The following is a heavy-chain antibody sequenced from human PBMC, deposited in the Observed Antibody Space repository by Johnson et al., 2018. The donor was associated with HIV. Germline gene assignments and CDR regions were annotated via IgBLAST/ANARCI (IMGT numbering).Heavy chain of an antibody. CDR3: ARDQKSGWPQSQDAFDI. J-gene: IGHJ3*02. CDR2: ISYDGSNK. CDR1: GFTFSSYA. Sequence: QVQLVESGGGVVQPGRSLRLSCAASGFTFSSYAMHWVRQAPGKGLEWVAVISYDGSNKYYADSVKGRFTISRDNSKNTLYLQMNSLRAEEPAVYYCARDQKSGWPQSQDAFDIWGQGTMVTVSS. D-gene: IGHD6-19*01. V-gene: IGHV3-30-3*01.